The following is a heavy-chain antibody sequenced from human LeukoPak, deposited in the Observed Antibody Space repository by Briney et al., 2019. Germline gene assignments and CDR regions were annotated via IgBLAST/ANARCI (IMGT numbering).Heavy chain of an antibody. J-gene: IGHJ3*02. V-gene: IGHV3-23*01. CDR2: ISGSGGST. CDR3: ARELRLYSYGKNPPGAFDI. Sequence: PGGSLRLSCAASGFTFSSYAMSWVRQAPGKGLEWVSAISGSGGSTYYADSVKGRFTISRDDAKNTQYLQMNSLRAEDTAAYYCARELRLYSYGKNPPGAFDIWGQGTMVTVSS. CDR1: GFTFSSYA. D-gene: IGHD5-18*01.